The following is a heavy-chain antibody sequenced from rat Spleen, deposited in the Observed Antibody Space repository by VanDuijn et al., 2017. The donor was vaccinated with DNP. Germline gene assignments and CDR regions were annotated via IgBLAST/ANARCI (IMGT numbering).Heavy chain of an antibody. J-gene: IGHJ3*01. CDR3: ATSDSYGFAY. D-gene: IGHD1-2*01. CDR1: GFTFSDYN. Sequence: EVQLVESGGGLVQPGRSLKLSCAASGFTFSDYNMAWVRQAPKKGLEWVATISTGGGNTYYRDSVKGRFTISRDNAKSTLYLQMDSLRSEDTATYYCATSDSYGFAYWGQGTLVTVSS. V-gene: IGHV5-25*01. CDR2: ISTGGGNT.